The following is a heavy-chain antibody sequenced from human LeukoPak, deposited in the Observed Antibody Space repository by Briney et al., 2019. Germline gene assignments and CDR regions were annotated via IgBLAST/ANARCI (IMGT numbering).Heavy chain of an antibody. CDR2: ISYDGSNE. CDR1: GFTFGSYA. J-gene: IGHJ4*02. D-gene: IGHD3-10*01. CDR3: ARDGAPIIQGIFDY. Sequence: PGGSLRLSCAASGFTFGSYAMHWVRQAPGKGLEWVAVISYDGSNEYYADSVKGRFTISRDNSKNTLYLQMNSLRAEDTAVYYCARDGAPIIQGIFDYWGQGTLVTVSS. V-gene: IGHV3-30*04.